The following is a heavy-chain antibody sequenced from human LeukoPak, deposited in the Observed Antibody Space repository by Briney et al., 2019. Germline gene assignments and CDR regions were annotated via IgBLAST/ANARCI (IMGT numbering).Heavy chain of an antibody. CDR2: IKQDGSEK. Sequence: PGGSLRLSCAASGFTFSSYWMSWVRQAPGKGLEWVANIKQDGSEKYYVDSVKGRFTISRDNAKNSLYLQMNSLRAEDTAVYYCARVYSSSVHIFYYYYYMDVWGKGTTVTVSS. J-gene: IGHJ6*03. D-gene: IGHD6-13*01. CDR1: GFTFSSYW. CDR3: ARVYSSSVHIFYYYYYMDV. V-gene: IGHV3-7*01.